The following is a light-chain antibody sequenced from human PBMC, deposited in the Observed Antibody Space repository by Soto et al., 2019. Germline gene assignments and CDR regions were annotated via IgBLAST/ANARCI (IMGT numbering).Light chain of an antibody. CDR3: QQYGSSPGT. CDR1: QSVSSNN. V-gene: IGKV3-20*01. J-gene: IGKJ1*01. CDR2: GAS. Sequence: EIVLTQSPGTLSLSPGERATLSCRASQSVSSNNLAWYQQKPGQAPRLLIYGASSRATGIPDRFSVSGSGTDFTLTISRLDPEDFAVYYCQQYGSSPGTFGQGTRWIS.